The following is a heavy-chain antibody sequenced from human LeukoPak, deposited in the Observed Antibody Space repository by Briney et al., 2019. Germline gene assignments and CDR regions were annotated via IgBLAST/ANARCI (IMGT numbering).Heavy chain of an antibody. CDR1: GFTFSSYS. Sequence: GGSLRLSCAASGFTFSSYSMNWVRQAPAKGLEWVSSISSSSSYIYYADSVTGRFTISRDNAKNSLYLQMNSLRAEDTAVYYCARGPGYSSGWYQRWGPGTLVTVSS. V-gene: IGHV3-21*01. J-gene: IGHJ4*01. CDR3: ARGPGYSSGWYQR. CDR2: ISSSSSYI. D-gene: IGHD6-19*01.